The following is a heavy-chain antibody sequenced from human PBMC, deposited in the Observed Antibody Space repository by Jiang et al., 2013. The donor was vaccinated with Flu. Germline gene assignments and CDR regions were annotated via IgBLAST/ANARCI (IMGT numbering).Heavy chain of an antibody. D-gene: IGHD1-7*01. CDR1: GYMFSYRY. CDR3: ALAGTSGDDAFDI. Sequence: QLVESGAEVKKTGSSVKVSCRASGYMFSYRYLHWVRQAPGQALEWMGWITPVKDNTNYAQKFQDRVTIMRDRSMSTAYMELSSLRSEDTAMYYCALAGTSGDDAFDIVGPRDNGHRLF. V-gene: IGHV1-45*01. J-gene: IGHJ3*02. CDR2: ITPVKDNT.